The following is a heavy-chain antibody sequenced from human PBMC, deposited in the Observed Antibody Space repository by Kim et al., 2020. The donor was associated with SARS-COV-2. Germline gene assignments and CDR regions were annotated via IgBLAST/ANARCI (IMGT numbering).Heavy chain of an antibody. CDR3: AKDHESSGWPTCDH. CDR2: LNNGDTP. Sequence: GGSLRLSCEASGFTFRRYAMSWVRQAPGRGLEWVASLNNGDTPSYADSVKGRFTVYRDNAKNTLYLQMDSLRAEDTALYYCAKDHESSGWPTCDHWGQGTPVTVSS. V-gene: IGHV3-23*01. J-gene: IGHJ4*02. CDR1: GFTFRRYA. D-gene: IGHD3-22*01.